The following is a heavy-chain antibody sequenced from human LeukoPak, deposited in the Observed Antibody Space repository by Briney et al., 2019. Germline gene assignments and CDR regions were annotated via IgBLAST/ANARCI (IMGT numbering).Heavy chain of an antibody. V-gene: IGHV3-48*04. CDR3: AREVGSSFGAFDI. J-gene: IGHJ3*02. CDR1: GFTFSSYS. CDR2: ISGSSSTI. D-gene: IGHD6-13*01. Sequence: PGGSLRLSCAASGFTFSSYSMNWVRQAPGKGLEWVSYISGSSSTIHYADSVKGRFTISRDNAKNSLYLQMNSLRAEDTAVYYCAREVGSSFGAFDIWAKGQWSPSLQ.